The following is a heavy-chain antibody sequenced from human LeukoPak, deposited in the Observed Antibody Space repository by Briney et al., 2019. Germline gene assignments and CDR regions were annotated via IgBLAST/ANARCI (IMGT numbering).Heavy chain of an antibody. V-gene: IGHV4-59*12. CDR3: ARGEPADHHFDY. J-gene: IGHJ4*02. Sequence: SETLSLTCTVSGGSISSYYWSWIRQPPGKGLEWIGYIYYSGSTNYNPSLKSRVTISVDTSKNQFSLKLSSVTAADTAVYYCARGEPADHHFDYWGQGTLVTVSS. CDR2: IYYSGST. CDR1: GGSISSYY. D-gene: IGHD2-2*01.